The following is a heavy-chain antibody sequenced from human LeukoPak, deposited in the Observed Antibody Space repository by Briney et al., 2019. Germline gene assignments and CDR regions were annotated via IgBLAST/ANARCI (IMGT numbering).Heavy chain of an antibody. V-gene: IGHV3-7*01. CDR3: ARGGVDY. J-gene: IGHJ4*02. Sequence: GGSLRLSCAASGFTFRSYWMTWVRQAPGKGLEWVANIKQDGSEKYYVDSVKGRFTISRDNAKNTLYLQMNSLRAEDTAVYYCARGGVDYWGQGALVTVSS. CDR1: GFTFRSYW. D-gene: IGHD3-16*01. CDR2: IKQDGSEK.